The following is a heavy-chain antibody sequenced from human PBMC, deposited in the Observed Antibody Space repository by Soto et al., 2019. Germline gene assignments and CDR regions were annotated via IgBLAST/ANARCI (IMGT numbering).Heavy chain of an antibody. CDR1: GYSFTSYW. Sequence: EVQLVQSGAEVKKPGESLRISCKGSGYSFTSYWISWVRQMPGKGLEWMGRINPSDSYTNYSPSFQGHVTISADKSISTAYLQWSSLKASDTAMYYCARSSTLPTPADYDDGGAYYGMDVWGQGTTVTVSS. J-gene: IGHJ6*02. CDR3: ARSSTLPTPADYDDGGAYYGMDV. CDR2: INPSDSYT. D-gene: IGHD4-17*01. V-gene: IGHV5-10-1*01.